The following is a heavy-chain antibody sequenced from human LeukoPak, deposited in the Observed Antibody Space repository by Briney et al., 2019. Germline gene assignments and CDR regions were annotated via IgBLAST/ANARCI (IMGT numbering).Heavy chain of an antibody. J-gene: IGHJ4*02. Sequence: KPSETLSLTRTVSGGSIIGYYWNWVRHRPGRGLEWTGYVHYSGSTKYNSSLNNRVIISIDTSKNQFSLRLTSVTPADTAVYYCARDLAGEWGNYFDYWGQGIVVTVPS. V-gene: IGHV4-59*12. CDR2: VHYSGST. CDR1: GGSIIGYY. D-gene: IGHD3-16*01. CDR3: ARDLAGEWGNYFDY.